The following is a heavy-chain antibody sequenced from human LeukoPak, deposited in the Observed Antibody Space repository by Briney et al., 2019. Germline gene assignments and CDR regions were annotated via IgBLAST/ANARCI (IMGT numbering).Heavy chain of an antibody. V-gene: IGHV1-8*01. Sequence: GASVKVSCKASGYTFTSYDINWVRQATGQGLEWMGWMNPNSGNTGYAQKFQGRVTMTRNTSISTAYMELSSLRSEDTAVYYCARGRYLLGYCSSTSCYGGDYWGQGTLDTVSS. CDR3: ARGRYLLGYCSSTSCYGGDY. J-gene: IGHJ4*02. CDR2: MNPNSGNT. CDR1: GYTFTSYD. D-gene: IGHD2-2*01.